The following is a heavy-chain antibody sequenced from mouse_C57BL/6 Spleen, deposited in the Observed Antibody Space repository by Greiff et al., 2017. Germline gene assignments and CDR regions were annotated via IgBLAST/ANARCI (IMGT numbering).Heavy chain of an antibody. Sequence: EVKLVESGGGLVQPGGSLKLSCAASGIDFSRYWMSWVRRAPGKGLEWIGEINPDSSTKTYAPSLKDKFIISRDNAQNTLYLQMSKVRSEDTALYNCSRSGGYPYYYAMDYWGQGTSVTVSS. CDR2: INPDSSTK. D-gene: IGHD2-2*01. CDR3: SRSGGYPYYYAMDY. V-gene: IGHV4-1*01. J-gene: IGHJ4*01. CDR1: GIDFSRYW.